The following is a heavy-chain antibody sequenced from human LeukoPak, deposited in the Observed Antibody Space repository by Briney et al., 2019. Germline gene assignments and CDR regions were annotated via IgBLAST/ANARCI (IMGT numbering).Heavy chain of an antibody. CDR1: GGSFSGYY. V-gene: IGHV4-34*01. CDR2: INHSGST. CDR3: ARSRPDIVVVVAAWNDY. Sequence: PSETLSPTCAVYGGSFSGYYWSWIRQPPGKGLEWIGEINHSGSTNYNPSLKSRVTISVDTSKNQFSLKLSSVTAADTAVYYCARSRPDIVVVVAAWNDYWGQGTLVTVSS. D-gene: IGHD2-15*01. J-gene: IGHJ4*02.